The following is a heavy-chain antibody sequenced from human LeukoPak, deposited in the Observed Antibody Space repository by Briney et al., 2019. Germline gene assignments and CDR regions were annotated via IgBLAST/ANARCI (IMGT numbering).Heavy chain of an antibody. D-gene: IGHD3-10*01. CDR1: GFTFNNYV. CDR3: TSTLIGGWLGELALFDY. V-gene: IGHV3-15*01. Sequence: PGGSLRLSCTASGFTFNNYVMSWVRQAPGKGLEWVGRIKSKTDGGATDYAAPVKGRFTISRDDSKNTLYLQMNSLKTEDTAVYYCTSTLIGGWLGELALFDYWGQGTLVTVSS. CDR2: IKSKTDGGAT. J-gene: IGHJ4*02.